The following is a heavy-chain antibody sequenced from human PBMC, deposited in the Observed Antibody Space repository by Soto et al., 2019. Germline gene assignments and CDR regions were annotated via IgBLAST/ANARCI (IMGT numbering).Heavy chain of an antibody. J-gene: IGHJ6*02. CDR3: AREGYYDTSGYPRYYYYGMDV. V-gene: IGHV4-59*01. Sequence: SATLSLTCTVSVYSIRGYYWSWIVKPPGKGLEWIVYIYYSGSTNYNPSLKSRVTISVHTSKKQFSLNLSSVTAADTAVYYCAREGYYDTSGYPRYYYYGMDVWGQGTTVT. CDR2: IYYSGST. CDR1: VYSIRGYY. D-gene: IGHD3-22*01.